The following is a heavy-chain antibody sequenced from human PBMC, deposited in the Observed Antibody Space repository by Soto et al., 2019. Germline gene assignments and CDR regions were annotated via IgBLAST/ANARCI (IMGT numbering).Heavy chain of an antibody. Sequence: QVQLVQSGAEVKKTGASVKLSCQASGFAFSTYYFHWVRQAPGQGLEWMGWISGYNGNTKYAEIFQDRLTITSDAAASTVYMELYGLRSEDTAVYFCARDPFLQFYSIDFWGHGTLVIVSA. CDR1: GFAFSTYY. J-gene: IGHJ4*01. D-gene: IGHD2-15*01. CDR3: ARDPFLQFYSIDF. V-gene: IGHV1-3*01. CDR2: ISGYNGNT.